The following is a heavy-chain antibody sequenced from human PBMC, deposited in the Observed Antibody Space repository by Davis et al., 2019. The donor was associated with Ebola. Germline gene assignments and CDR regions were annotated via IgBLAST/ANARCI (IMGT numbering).Heavy chain of an antibody. CDR1: GASISSSNYY. CDR2: IYYSGST. CDR3: ARRRPDNSGWYFDY. V-gene: IGHV4-39*01. D-gene: IGHD6-19*01. Sequence: SETLSLTCTVSGASISSSNYYWGWTRQPPGKGLEWIGSIYYSGSTYYNPSLKSRVTISVDTSKNQFTLKLSSVTAADTAVYYCARRRPDNSGWYFDYWGQGTLVTVSS. J-gene: IGHJ4*02.